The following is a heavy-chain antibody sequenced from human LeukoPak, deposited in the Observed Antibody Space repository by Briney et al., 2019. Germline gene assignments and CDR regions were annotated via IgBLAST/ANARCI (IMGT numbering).Heavy chain of an antibody. CDR1: GGSISSSFYY. CDR3: ARSSMFRGVTVDY. J-gene: IGHJ4*02. CDR2: IYHNGYT. D-gene: IGHD3-10*01. Sequence: SETLSLTCTVSGGSISSSFYYWGWIRQPPGEALEWIGSIYHNGYTYYSPSLKSRVTISVDTSKSQFSLKLSSVTAADTAVYYCARSSMFRGVTVDYWGQGTLVTVSS. V-gene: IGHV4-39*01.